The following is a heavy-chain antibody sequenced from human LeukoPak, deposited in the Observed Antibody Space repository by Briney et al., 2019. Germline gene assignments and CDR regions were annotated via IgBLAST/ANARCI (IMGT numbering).Heavy chain of an antibody. V-gene: IGHV4-4*07. J-gene: IGHJ4*02. Sequence: SETLSLTCTVSGGSISSYYWGWIRQPAGKGLEWIGRLYTSGSTNYNPSLKSRVTMSVDTSKNQFSLKLTSMTAADTAVYYCARGGSSGYYHGWGQGTLVTVSS. D-gene: IGHD3-22*01. CDR3: ARGGSSGYYHG. CDR1: GGSISSYY. CDR2: LYTSGST.